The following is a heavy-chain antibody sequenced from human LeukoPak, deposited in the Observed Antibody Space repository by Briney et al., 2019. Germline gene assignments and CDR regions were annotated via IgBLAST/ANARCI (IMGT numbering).Heavy chain of an antibody. Sequence: ASVKVSYKASGYTFTSYAMNWVRQAPGQGLEWVGWINTNTGNPTYAQGFTGRFVFSLDTSVSTAYLQISSLKAEDTAVYYCARDAVPFRIAVANFDYWGQGTLVTVSS. CDR3: ARDAVPFRIAVANFDY. D-gene: IGHD6-19*01. V-gene: IGHV7-4-1*02. CDR1: GYTFTSYA. J-gene: IGHJ4*02. CDR2: INTNTGNP.